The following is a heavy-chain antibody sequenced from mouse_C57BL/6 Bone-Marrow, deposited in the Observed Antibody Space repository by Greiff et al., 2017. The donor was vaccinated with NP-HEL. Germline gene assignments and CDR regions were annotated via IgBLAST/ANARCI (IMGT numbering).Heavy chain of an antibody. CDR1: GYTFTSYW. D-gene: IGHD1-1*01. J-gene: IGHJ3*01. CDR3: ARWDYYGSSSRPWFAY. Sequence: VQLQQPGTELVKPGASVKLSCKASGYTFTSYWMHWVKQRPGQGLEWIGNINPSNGGTNYNEKFKSKATLTVDKSSSTAYMQLSSLTSEDSAVYYCARWDYYGSSSRPWFAYWGQGTLVTVSA. CDR2: INPSNGGT. V-gene: IGHV1-53*01.